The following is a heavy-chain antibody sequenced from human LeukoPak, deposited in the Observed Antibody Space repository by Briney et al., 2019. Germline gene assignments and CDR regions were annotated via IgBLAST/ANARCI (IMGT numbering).Heavy chain of an antibody. CDR3: ARGGDYDDAFDI. Sequence: GASVKVSCRGFGYNFTNYGISWVRQAPGQRLEWMGWISGYNGNTDYAQKFQGRVTMTRNTSISTAYMELSSLRSEDTAVYYCARGGDYDDAFDIWGQGTMVTVSS. J-gene: IGHJ3*02. D-gene: IGHD4-17*01. CDR2: ISGYNGNT. V-gene: IGHV1-8*01. CDR1: GYNFTNYG.